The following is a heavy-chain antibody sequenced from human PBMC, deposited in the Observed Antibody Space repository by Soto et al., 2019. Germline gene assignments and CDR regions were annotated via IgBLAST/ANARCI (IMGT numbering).Heavy chain of an antibody. CDR1: GFTVSSNY. V-gene: IGHV3-66*01. CDR3: ARDLKSRGSGSYYPAY. D-gene: IGHD3-10*01. J-gene: IGHJ4*02. CDR2: IYSGGST. Sequence: GGSLRLSCAASGFTVSSNYMSWVRQAPGKGLEWVSVIYSGGSTYYADSVKGRFTISRDNSKNTLYLQMNSLRAEDTAVYYCARDLKSRGSGSYYPAYWGQGTLVTVSS.